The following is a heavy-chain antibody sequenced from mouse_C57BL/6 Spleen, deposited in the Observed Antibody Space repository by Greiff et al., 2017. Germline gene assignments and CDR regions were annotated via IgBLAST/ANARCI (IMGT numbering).Heavy chain of an antibody. V-gene: IGHV1-26*01. J-gene: IGHJ2*01. D-gene: IGHD1-1*01. Sequence: VQLQQSGPELVKPGASVKISCKASGYTFTDYYMNWVKQSHGKSLEWIGDINPNNGGTSYNQKFKGKATLTVDKSSSTADMELRSLTSEDSAVYYCARDYYGSGDYWGQGTTLTVSS. CDR3: ARDYYGSGDY. CDR2: INPNNGGT. CDR1: GYTFTDYY.